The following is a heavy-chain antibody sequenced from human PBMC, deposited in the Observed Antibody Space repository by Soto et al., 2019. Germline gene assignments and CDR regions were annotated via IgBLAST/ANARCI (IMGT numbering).Heavy chain of an antibody. J-gene: IGHJ4*02. Sequence: SETLSLTCTVSGGSISGYYWSSLRQPPGKGLEWIGELNNIGSTNFNPSFKSRVTISVDTSKNQFSLKLSSVTAADTAIYYCASLSYEQLWWGQGTLVTVSS. CDR3: ASLSYEQLW. V-gene: IGHV4-34*01. CDR2: LNNIGST. D-gene: IGHD1-1*01. CDR1: GGSISGYY.